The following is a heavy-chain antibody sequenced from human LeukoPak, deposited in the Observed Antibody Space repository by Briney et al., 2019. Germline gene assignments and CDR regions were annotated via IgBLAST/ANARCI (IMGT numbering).Heavy chain of an antibody. Sequence: SETLSLTCTVSGYSLSSGYYWGWIRPPPGKGLDWIGSSYHSGSTYYNPSLKSRVTISVDTSKNQFSLKLSSVTAADTAVYYCAREGREVVDAFYIWGQGTMVTVSS. J-gene: IGHJ3*02. CDR2: SYHSGST. CDR3: AREGREVVDAFYI. CDR1: GYSLSSGYY. V-gene: IGHV4-38-2*02. D-gene: IGHD1-26*01.